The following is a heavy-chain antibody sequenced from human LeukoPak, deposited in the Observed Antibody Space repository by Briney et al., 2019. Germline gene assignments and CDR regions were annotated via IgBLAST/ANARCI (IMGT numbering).Heavy chain of an antibody. D-gene: IGHD3-3*01. CDR2: VKQDGSEK. CDR1: GFPFSDYL. CDR3: ATDRGWRTSGYYLYYFEY. V-gene: IGHV3-7*01. J-gene: IGHJ4*02. Sequence: WGSLRLSCFASGFPFSDYLLTWVRQAPGKGLEWVANVKQDGSEKYYVDSVRGRFTISRDNTKNSLYLQMSSLRAEDTAVYYCATDRGWRTSGYYLYYFEYWGQGTLVTYSS.